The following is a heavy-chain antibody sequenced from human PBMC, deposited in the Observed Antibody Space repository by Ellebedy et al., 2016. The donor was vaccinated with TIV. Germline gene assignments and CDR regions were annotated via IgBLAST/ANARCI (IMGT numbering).Heavy chain of an antibody. D-gene: IGHD5-24*01. V-gene: IGHV3-74*01. J-gene: IGHJ6*02. CDR1: GFTFSKYW. Sequence: PGGSLRLSCVASGFTFSKYWMHWVRQAPGKGLVWVARINSDASNAGYADSVKGRITISRDNAKNTLYLQMNSLTDEDTAVYYCARDTNYIMDVWGQGTTVTVSS. CDR2: INSDASNA. CDR3: ARDTNYIMDV.